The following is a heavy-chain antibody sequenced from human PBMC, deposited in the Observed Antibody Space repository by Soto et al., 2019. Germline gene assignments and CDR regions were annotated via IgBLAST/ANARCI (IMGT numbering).Heavy chain of an antibody. D-gene: IGHD1-1*01. V-gene: IGHV1-18*01. CDR3: ARGRYGDY. J-gene: IGHJ4*02. CDR2: ISAHNGNT. CDR1: GYTFTSYG. Sequence: QVHLVQSGAEVKKPGASVKVSCKASGYTFTSYGITWVRQAPGQGLDWMGWISAHNGNTDYAQKLQGRVIVTRDTSTSTAYMEQRSLRSDVTAVYYCARGRYGDYWGQGALVTVSS.